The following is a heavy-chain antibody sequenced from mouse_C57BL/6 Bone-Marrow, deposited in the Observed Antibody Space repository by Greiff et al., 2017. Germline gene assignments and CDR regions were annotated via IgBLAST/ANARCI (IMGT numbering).Heavy chain of an antibody. CDR1: GYTFTSYD. V-gene: IGHV1-85*01. CDR3: ARVYGSSYWYFDV. J-gene: IGHJ1*03. D-gene: IGHD1-1*01. CDR2: IYPRDGST. Sequence: VQLQQSGPELVKPGASVKLSCKASGYTFTSYDLNWVKQRPGQGLEWIGWIYPRDGSTKYNEKFKGTATLTVDTSSRTAYMELHSLTSEDSAVYFCARVYGSSYWYFDVWGTGTTVTVSS.